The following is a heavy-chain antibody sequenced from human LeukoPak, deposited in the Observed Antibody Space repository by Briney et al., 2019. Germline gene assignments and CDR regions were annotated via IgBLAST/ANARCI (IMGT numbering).Heavy chain of an antibody. CDR3: ATPMLIYGSGSYYATFDY. Sequence: ASVKVSCKASGYTFTSYGISWVRQAPGQGLEWMGGIIPIFGTVNYAQKFQGRVTITADESTRTAYMELSSQRAEDTAGYYCATPMLIYGSGSYYATFDYWGQGTLVTVSS. CDR1: GYTFTSYG. J-gene: IGHJ4*02. V-gene: IGHV1-69*13. CDR2: IIPIFGTV. D-gene: IGHD3-10*01.